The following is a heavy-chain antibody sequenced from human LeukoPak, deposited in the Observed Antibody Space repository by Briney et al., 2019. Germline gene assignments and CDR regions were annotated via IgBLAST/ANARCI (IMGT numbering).Heavy chain of an antibody. J-gene: IGHJ4*02. CDR3: ARLTRWVTMVRGVREY. CDR1: GGSFSGYY. V-gene: IGHV4-34*01. D-gene: IGHD3-10*01. Sequence: PSETLSLTCAVYGGSFSGYYWSWIRQPPGKGLQGIGEINHSGSTNYNPSLKSRVTISVDTSKNQFSLKLSSVTAADTAVYYCARLTRWVTMVRGVREYWGQGTLVTVSS. CDR2: INHSGST.